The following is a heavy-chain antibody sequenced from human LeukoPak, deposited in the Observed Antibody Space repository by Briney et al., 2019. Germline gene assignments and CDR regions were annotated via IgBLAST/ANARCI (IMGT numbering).Heavy chain of an antibody. Sequence: GGSLRLSCAASGFTFSSYGMNWVRQAPGKGLEWVSGISGSGGSTYYADSVKGRFTISRDNSKNTLYLQMNSLRAEDTAVYYCARDQPTVTTFDYWGQGTLVTVSS. CDR2: ISGSGGST. D-gene: IGHD4-17*01. V-gene: IGHV3-23*01. CDR1: GFTFSSYG. CDR3: ARDQPTVTTFDY. J-gene: IGHJ4*02.